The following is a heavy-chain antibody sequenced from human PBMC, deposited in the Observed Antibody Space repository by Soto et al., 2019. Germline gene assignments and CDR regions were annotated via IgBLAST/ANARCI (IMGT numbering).Heavy chain of an antibody. Sequence: PGGSLRLSCAASGFAFSGSAMSWVRKASGKGPEWVGRIRSKGHNYATEYAASVKGRFTISRDDSKNTAYLQMNSLQTEDTAVYYCTRDLFSYDYSGILWFDPWGQGTLVTVSS. CDR1: GFAFSGSA. J-gene: IGHJ5*02. CDR2: IRSKGHNYAT. V-gene: IGHV3-73*01. D-gene: IGHD3-16*01. CDR3: TRDLFSYDYSGILWFDP.